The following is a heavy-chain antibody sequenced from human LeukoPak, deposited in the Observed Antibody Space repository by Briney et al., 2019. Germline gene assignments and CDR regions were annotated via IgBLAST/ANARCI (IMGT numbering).Heavy chain of an antibody. CDR3: ARSRWYSSSWGAFDI. D-gene: IGHD6-13*01. CDR2: INPKTGVT. CDR1: GYTFTDYY. V-gene: IGHV1-2*02. Sequence: ASVKVSCKASGYTFTDYYLHWVRQAPGHGLEWMGWINPKTGVTKYAQNFQGRVTMTRDTSISTAYMEVSRLRSDDTAVYYCARSRWYSSSWGAFDIWGQGTMVTVSS. J-gene: IGHJ3*02.